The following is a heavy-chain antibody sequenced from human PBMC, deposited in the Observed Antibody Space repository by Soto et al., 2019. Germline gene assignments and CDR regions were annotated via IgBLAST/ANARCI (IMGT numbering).Heavy chain of an antibody. CDR2: ISYDGSNK. J-gene: IGHJ6*02. Sequence: GGSLRLSCAASGFTFSSYAMHWVRQAPGKGLEWVAVISYDGSNKYYADSVKGRFIISRDNSKNTLYLQMNSLRAEDTAVYYCARVISSSYYYYYGMDVGGQGTTVTVSS. D-gene: IGHD6-6*01. V-gene: IGHV3-30-3*01. CDR1: GFTFSSYA. CDR3: ARVISSSYYYYYGMDV.